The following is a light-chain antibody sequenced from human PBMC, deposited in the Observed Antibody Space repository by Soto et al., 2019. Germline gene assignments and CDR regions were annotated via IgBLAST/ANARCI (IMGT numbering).Light chain of an antibody. V-gene: IGKV3-15*01. Sequence: MTQSPSTLSASLGDRVTITCRASQSIRTNLAWYRHKPGQAPSLLIYEASTRATGIPARFSGSGSGTEFTLTISSLQSEDFAIYYCQHYDNWPFTFGQGTKLEI. J-gene: IGKJ2*01. CDR3: QHYDNWPFT. CDR1: QSIRTN. CDR2: EAS.